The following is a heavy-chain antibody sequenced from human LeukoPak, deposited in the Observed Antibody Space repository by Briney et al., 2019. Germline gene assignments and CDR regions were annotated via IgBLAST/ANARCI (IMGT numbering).Heavy chain of an antibody. D-gene: IGHD5-12*01. V-gene: IGHV3-21*01. Sequence: KAGGSLRLSCAASGFTFSTYNMNWVRQAPGKGLEWVSSISSSSGHIYYADSVKGRFTISRDNAKNSLYLQMNSLRAEDTAIYYCARDAGSGLNYWGQGTLVTVSS. CDR2: ISSSSGHI. CDR3: ARDAGSGLNY. J-gene: IGHJ4*02. CDR1: GFTFSTYN.